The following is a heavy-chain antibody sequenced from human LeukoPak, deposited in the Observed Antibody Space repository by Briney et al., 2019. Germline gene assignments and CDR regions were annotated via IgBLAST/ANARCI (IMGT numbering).Heavy chain of an antibody. CDR3: ARSLPRSVGTGRDILTGLDY. D-gene: IGHD3-9*01. J-gene: IGHJ4*02. Sequence: SETLSLTCIVSGDSLSNDNYYWGWIRQPPGKGLEWIGSVYYSGSTYYNPSLKSRITMSVDTSKSQFSLKLSSVTAADTAVYYCARSLPRSVGTGRDILTGLDYWGQGTLVTVSS. V-gene: IGHV4-39*07. CDR1: GDSLSNDNYY. CDR2: VYYSGST.